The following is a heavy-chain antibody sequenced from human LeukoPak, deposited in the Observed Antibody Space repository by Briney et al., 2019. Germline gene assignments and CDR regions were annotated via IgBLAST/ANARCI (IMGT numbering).Heavy chain of an antibody. J-gene: IGHJ6*03. Sequence: PGGSLRLSCAASGFTFSSYGMHWVRQAPGKGLEWVAFIRYDGSNKYYADSVKGRFTISRDNAKNSLYLQMNSLRAEDTAVYYCARASSQPGYYESDYYYMDVWGKGTTVTVSS. CDR1: GFTFSSYG. CDR2: IRYDGSNK. D-gene: IGHD3-22*01. V-gene: IGHV3-30*02. CDR3: ARASSQPGYYESDYYYMDV.